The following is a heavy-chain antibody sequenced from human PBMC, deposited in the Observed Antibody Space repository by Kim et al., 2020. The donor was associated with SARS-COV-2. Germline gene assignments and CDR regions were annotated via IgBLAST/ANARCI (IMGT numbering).Heavy chain of an antibody. CDR1: GFTFSSYA. D-gene: IGHD3-10*01. Sequence: GGSLRLSCAASGFTFSSYAMHWVRQAPGKGLEWVAVISYDGSNKYYADSVKGRFTISRDNSKNTLYLQMNSLRAEDTAVYYCARDREKKTLLGADPWGQGTLVTVSS. V-gene: IGHV3-30-3*01. CDR2: ISYDGSNK. CDR3: ARDREKKTLLGADP. J-gene: IGHJ5*02.